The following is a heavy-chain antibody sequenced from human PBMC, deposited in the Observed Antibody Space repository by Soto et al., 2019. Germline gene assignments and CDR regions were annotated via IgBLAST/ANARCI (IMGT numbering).Heavy chain of an antibody. V-gene: IGHV1-18*04. D-gene: IGHD3-10*01. CDR3: ARDYYGSGSYPFPIDY. CDR1: GYTFTSYG. CDR2: ISAYNGNT. J-gene: IGHJ4*02. Sequence: QVQLVQSGAEVKKPGASVKVSCKASGYTFTSYGISWVRQAPGQGLEWMGWISAYNGNTNYAQKLQGRVTMTTDTATSTAYMELRSLRSDDTAVDYCARDYYGSGSYPFPIDYWGQGTLVTVSS.